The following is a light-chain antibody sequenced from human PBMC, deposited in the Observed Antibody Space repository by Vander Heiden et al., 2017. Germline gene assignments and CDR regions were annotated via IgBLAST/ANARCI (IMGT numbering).Light chain of an antibody. V-gene: IGKV3-15*01. CDR1: QSGSTK. J-gene: IGKJ2*01. CDR2: GAS. CDR3: QEYSTGPPEGT. Sequence: ILMTQSPATLSVSPGERVTLSCRASQSGSTKLAWYQRKPGQAPRLLIYGASTRATGIPARFSGSGSGTEFTLTISSRQSEDFAVYYCQEYSTGPPEGTFGQGTRLEI.